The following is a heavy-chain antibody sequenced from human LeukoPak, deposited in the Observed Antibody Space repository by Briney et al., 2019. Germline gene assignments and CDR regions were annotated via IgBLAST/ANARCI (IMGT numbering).Heavy chain of an antibody. Sequence: SVKVSCKASGGTFSSYAISWVRQAPGQGLEWMGGTIPIFGTANYAQKFQGRVTITADESTSTAYMELSSLRSEDTAVYYCARDSSGSYSHLDYWGQGTLVTVSS. CDR3: ARDSSGSYSHLDY. CDR2: TIPIFGTA. J-gene: IGHJ4*02. CDR1: GGTFSSYA. V-gene: IGHV1-69*01. D-gene: IGHD1-26*01.